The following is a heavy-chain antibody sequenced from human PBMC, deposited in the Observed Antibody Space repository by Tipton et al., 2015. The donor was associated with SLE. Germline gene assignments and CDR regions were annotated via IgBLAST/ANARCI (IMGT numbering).Heavy chain of an antibody. J-gene: IGHJ4*02. Sequence: TLSLTCTVSGGSISSSSYYWGWIRPPPGKGQEWIGSIYYSGSTYYNPSLKSRVTISVDTSKNQFSLKLSSVTAADTAVYYCASQHWELPDYWGQGTLVTVSS. CDR1: GGSISSSSYY. D-gene: IGHD1-26*01. CDR2: IYYSGST. V-gene: IGHV4-39*01. CDR3: ASQHWELPDY.